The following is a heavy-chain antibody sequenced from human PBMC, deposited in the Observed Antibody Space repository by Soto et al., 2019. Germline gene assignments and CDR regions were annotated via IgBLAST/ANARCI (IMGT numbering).Heavy chain of an antibody. Sequence: QVQLVQSGAEVTKPGSSVKVSCKASGETFSSYAFSWVRQAPGQGLEWMGGIIPIFGKPSYAQRFQGRVTITADKSTSTVYMELSRLKSEDTAVYYCARAGYCSGSSCYWFDYWGQGTLVTASS. D-gene: IGHD2-15*01. CDR1: GETFSSYA. V-gene: IGHV1-69*06. CDR2: IIPIFGKP. CDR3: ARAGYCSGSSCYWFDY. J-gene: IGHJ4*02.